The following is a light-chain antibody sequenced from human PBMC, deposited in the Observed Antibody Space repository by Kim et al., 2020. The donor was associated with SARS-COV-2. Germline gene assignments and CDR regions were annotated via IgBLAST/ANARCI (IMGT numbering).Light chain of an antibody. CDR2: GDN. CDR3: AVWDDSLSSPV. J-gene: IGLJ2*01. CDR1: SSNIGSNY. Sequence: ELTQPPSASATPGQRVIISCSGSSSNIGSNYVYWYQQFPGTAPKFLFYGDNERPSGVPDRFSGSKSGTSASLAISGLRSEDEADYYCAVWDDSLSSPVFGGGTQLTVL. V-gene: IGLV1-47*02.